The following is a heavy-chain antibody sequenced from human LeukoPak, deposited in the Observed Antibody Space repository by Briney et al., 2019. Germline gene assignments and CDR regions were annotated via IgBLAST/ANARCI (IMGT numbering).Heavy chain of an antibody. Sequence: SETLSLTCTVSGGSISSSSYYWGWIRQPPGKGLEWIGYIYYRGSTNYSPSLKSRVTISVDTSKNQFSLRLRSVTAADTAMYYCARDYYGSSGSHWFDPWGQGTLVTVSS. V-gene: IGHV4-61*01. CDR2: IYYRGST. J-gene: IGHJ5*02. D-gene: IGHD3-22*01. CDR3: ARDYYGSSGSHWFDP. CDR1: GGSISSSSYY.